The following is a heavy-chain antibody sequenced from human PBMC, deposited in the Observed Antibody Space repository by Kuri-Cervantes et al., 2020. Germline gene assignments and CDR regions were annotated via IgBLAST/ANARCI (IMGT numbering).Heavy chain of an antibody. Sequence: GESLKISCAASGFTFSDYYMSWIRQAPGKGLEWVSYISSSGSTIYYADSVKGRFTISRDNAKNSLYLQMNSLRAEDTAVYYCAAGIMYCSSTSCYEYYGMDVWGQGTTVTVSS. V-gene: IGHV3-11*01. D-gene: IGHD2-2*01. CDR3: AAGIMYCSSTSCYEYYGMDV. CDR2: ISSSGSTI. J-gene: IGHJ6*02. CDR1: GFTFSDYY.